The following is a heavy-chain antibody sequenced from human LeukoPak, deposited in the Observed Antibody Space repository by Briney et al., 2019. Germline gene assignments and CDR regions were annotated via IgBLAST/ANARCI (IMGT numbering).Heavy chain of an antibody. J-gene: IGHJ4*02. CDR3: ARTAGRAFDY. Sequence: GGSLRLTCAASGFMFTSYAMHWVRQAPGKGLEWVAFIQYAGSNKYYADSAKGRFTISRDNSKNTLYLQMNNLRAEDTAVYYCARTAGRAFDYWGQGTLVTVSS. CDR2: IQYAGSNK. V-gene: IGHV3-30*04. CDR1: GFMFTSYA.